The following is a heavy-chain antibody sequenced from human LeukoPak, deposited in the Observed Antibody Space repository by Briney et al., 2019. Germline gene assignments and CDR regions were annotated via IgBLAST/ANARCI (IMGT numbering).Heavy chain of an antibody. Sequence: ASVIRCCTADGHTFKVSYTGGGPRAPRQGIKWIAWINPDSGGTKYLQTFKDRVPLTRDPSISIAYRELHRLRSDNTAVYFCARGPFRKVHTEMVASRFDPWGQGTLVTVSS. CDR3: ARGPFRKVHTEMVASRFDP. V-gene: IGHV1-2*02. CDR2: INPDSGGT. D-gene: IGHD5-18*01. J-gene: IGHJ5*02. CDR1: GHTFKVSY.